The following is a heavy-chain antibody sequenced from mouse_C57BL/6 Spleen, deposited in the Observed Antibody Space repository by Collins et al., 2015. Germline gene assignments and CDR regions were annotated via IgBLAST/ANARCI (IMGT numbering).Heavy chain of an antibody. V-gene: IGHV5-9-2*01. CDR2: ISGGGSYT. D-gene: IGHD1-1*01. CDR3: ARHPYYYGSYYFDY. CDR1: GFTFSSYG. J-gene: IGHJ2*01. Sequence: EVKLVESGGGLVKPGGSLKLSCAASGFTFSSYGMSWVRQTPEKRLEWVATISGGGSYTYYPDSVKGRFTISRDNAKNNLYLQMSSLRSEDTALYYCARHPYYYGSYYFDYWGQGTTLTVSS.